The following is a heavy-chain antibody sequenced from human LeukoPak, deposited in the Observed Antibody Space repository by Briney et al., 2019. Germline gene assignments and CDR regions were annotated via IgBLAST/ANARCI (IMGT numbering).Heavy chain of an antibody. J-gene: IGHJ4*02. CDR1: GYTFTSYG. CDR2: ISAYNGNT. V-gene: IGHV1-18*01. CDR3: AVGDSSGYLPDY. D-gene: IGHD3-22*01. Sequence: ASVTVSCKASGYTFTSYGISWVRQAPGQGLEWMGWISAYNGNTNYAQKLQGRVTMTTDTSTSTAYMELRSLRSDDTAVYYCAVGDSSGYLPDYWGQGTLVTVSS.